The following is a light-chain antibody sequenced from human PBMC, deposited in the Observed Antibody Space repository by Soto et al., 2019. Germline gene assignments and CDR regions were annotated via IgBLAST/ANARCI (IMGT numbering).Light chain of an antibody. CDR3: QQYTNWPLYT. CDR1: QSVSSN. CDR2: GAS. J-gene: IGKJ2*01. Sequence: EVVRTQSPATLSVSPGERATLSCRASQSVSSNLAWDQQKPGQAPRLLIFGASTRASGIPARFSGNGSGTEFTLTISSLQSEYCAVYYCQQYTNWPLYTVGQGTKLEIK. V-gene: IGKV3-15*01.